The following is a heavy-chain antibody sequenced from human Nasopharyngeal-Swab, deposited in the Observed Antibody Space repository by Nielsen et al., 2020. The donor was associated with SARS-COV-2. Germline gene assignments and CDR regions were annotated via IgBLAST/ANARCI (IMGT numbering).Heavy chain of an antibody. D-gene: IGHD2-15*01. CDR1: GFTFSDYY. Sequence: SLKISCAASGFTFSDYYMSWIRQAPGKGLEWVSYISSSGSTIYYADSVKGRFTISRDNAKNSLYLQMNSLRAEDTAVYYCARASQLGYCSGGSCSRQYYYYYYGMDVWGQGTTVTVSS. CDR2: ISSSGSTI. CDR3: ARASQLGYCSGGSCSRQYYYYYYGMDV. J-gene: IGHJ6*02. V-gene: IGHV3-11*01.